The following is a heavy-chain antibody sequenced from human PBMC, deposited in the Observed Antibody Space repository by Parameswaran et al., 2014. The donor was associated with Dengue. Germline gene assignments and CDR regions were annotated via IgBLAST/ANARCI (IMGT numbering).Heavy chain of an antibody. CDR3: AGRFSMVRGVLMEDDY. D-gene: IGHD3-10*01. Sequence: VRQAPGKGLEWVSVIYSGGSTYYADSVKGRFTISRDNSKNTLYLQMNSLRAEDTAVYYCAGRFSMVRGVLMEDDYWGQGTLVTVSS. CDR2: IYSGGST. V-gene: IGHV3-66*01. J-gene: IGHJ4*02.